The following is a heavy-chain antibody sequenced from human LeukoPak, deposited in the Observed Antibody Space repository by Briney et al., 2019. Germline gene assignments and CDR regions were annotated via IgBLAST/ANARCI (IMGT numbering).Heavy chain of an antibody. Sequence: KASETLSLTCTVSGGSISSYYWSWIRQPPGKGREWIGYIYYSGSSNYNPSLKSRVTISVDTSKNQFSLKLSSVTAADTAVYYCARGANMVRGVGNWFDPWGQGTLVTASS. CDR2: IYYSGSS. CDR3: ARGANMVRGVGNWFDP. CDR1: GGSISSYY. J-gene: IGHJ5*02. V-gene: IGHV4-59*01. D-gene: IGHD3-10*01.